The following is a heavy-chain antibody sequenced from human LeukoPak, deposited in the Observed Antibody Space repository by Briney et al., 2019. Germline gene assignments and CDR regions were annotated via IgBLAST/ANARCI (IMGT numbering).Heavy chain of an antibody. CDR3: TKGTIWLPFDY. CDR2: ISGSGGST. J-gene: IGHJ4*02. D-gene: IGHD5-18*01. CDR1: GFIFSNYG. V-gene: IGHV3-23*01. Sequence: AGGSLRLSCAASGFIFSNYGMSWVRQTPGKGLEWVSAISGSGGSTYYADSVKGRFTISRDNSKNTLYLQMNSLRAEDTAVYYCTKGTIWLPFDYWGQGTLVTVSS.